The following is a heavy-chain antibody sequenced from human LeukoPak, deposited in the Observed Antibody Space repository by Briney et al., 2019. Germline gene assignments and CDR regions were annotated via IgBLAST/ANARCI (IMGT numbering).Heavy chain of an antibody. V-gene: IGHV3-30-3*01. CDR2: ISYDGSNK. CDR1: GFTFSSYA. J-gene: IGHJ4*02. Sequence: GGSLRLSCAASGFTFSSYAMHWVRQAPGKGMEWVAVISYDGSNKYYADSVKGRFTISRDNSKNTLYLQMNSLRAEDTAVYYCARDRWGVVVPAAIFDYWGQGTLVTVSS. CDR3: ARDRWGVVVPAAIFDY. D-gene: IGHD2-2*01.